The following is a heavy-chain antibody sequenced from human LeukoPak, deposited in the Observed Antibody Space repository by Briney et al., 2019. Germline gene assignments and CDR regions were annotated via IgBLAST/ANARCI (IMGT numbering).Heavy chain of an antibody. Sequence: PSETLSLTCTVSGGSISSSSYYWGWIRQPPGKGLEWIGSIYYSGSTYYNPSLKSRVTISVDTSKNRFSLMLNSVTAADTAVYYCARLPGYSRRWPYNNGLDVWGQGTTVTVSS. CDR2: IYYSGST. CDR1: GGSISSSSYY. CDR3: ARLPGYSRRWPYNNGLDV. V-gene: IGHV4-39*07. J-gene: IGHJ6*02. D-gene: IGHD6-13*01.